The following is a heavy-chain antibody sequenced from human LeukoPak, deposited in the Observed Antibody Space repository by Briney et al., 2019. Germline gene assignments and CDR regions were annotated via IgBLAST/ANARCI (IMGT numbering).Heavy chain of an antibody. Sequence: PSETLSLTCTVSGGSISSYYWSWIRQPPGKGLEWIGYIYYSGSTNYNPSLKSRVTISVDTSKNQFSLQLNSVTPEDTAVYYCARDLGWFDPWGQGTLVTVS. CDR1: GGSISSYY. CDR2: IYYSGST. CDR3: ARDLGWFDP. V-gene: IGHV4-59*12. J-gene: IGHJ5*02.